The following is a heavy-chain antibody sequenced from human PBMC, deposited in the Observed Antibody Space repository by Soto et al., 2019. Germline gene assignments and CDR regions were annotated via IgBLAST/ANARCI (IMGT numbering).Heavy chain of an antibody. CDR2: ISYDGSNK. CDR1: GFTFSSYG. CDR3: AKGVGFLPSDY. V-gene: IGHV3-30*18. J-gene: IGHJ4*02. D-gene: IGHD3-3*01. Sequence: QVQLVESGGGVVQPGRSLRLSCAASGFTFSSYGMHWVRQAPGKGLEWVAVISYDGSNKYYADSVKGRFTISRDNSKNTLYLQMNSLRAEDTAVYYCAKGVGFLPSDYWGQGTLVTVSS.